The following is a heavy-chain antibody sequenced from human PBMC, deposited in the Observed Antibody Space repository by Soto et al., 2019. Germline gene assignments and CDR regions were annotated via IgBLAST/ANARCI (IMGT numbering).Heavy chain of an antibody. CDR2: THYSGSV. V-gene: IGHV4-30-4*01. CDR3: GRHGNYDIGWFDP. J-gene: IGHJ5*02. CDR1: GASISSGDDY. Sequence: QVQLQESGPGLVKPSQTLSLTCTVSGASISSGDDYWSWIRQPPGKGLEWIGYTHYSGSVNYNPSLKSRVTISADASGSHVALILKSVTAADTAVYYCGRHGNYDIGWFDPWGQGILVTVSS. D-gene: IGHD3-9*01.